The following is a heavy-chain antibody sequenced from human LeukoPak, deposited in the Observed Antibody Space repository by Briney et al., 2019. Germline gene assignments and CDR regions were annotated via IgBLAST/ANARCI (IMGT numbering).Heavy chain of an antibody. V-gene: IGHV3-30*02. CDR2: IRYDGSNK. CDR1: GFTFSSYG. J-gene: IGHJ4*02. D-gene: IGHD3-22*01. CDR3: ARDSDTGFSSYYDSSGYHLDY. Sequence: PGGSLRLSCAASGFTFSSYGMHWVSQAPGKGLEWVAFIRYDGSNKYYADSVKGRFTISRGNSKNTLYLQMNSLRAEDTAVYYCARDSDTGFSSYYDSSGYHLDYWGQGTLVTVSS.